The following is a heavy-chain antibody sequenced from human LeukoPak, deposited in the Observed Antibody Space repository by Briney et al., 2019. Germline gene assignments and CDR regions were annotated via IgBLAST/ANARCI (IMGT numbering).Heavy chain of an antibody. Sequence: GRSLRLSCAASGFTFSSYGMHWVRQAPGKGLEWVADIWFDGKNEHFADSVKGRFTISRDNSKNTMYLQINSLRAEDTAVYYCAKQLGYCSDGSCYFPYWGQGTLVTVSS. D-gene: IGHD2-15*01. J-gene: IGHJ4*02. V-gene: IGHV3-33*06. CDR1: GFTFSSYG. CDR3: AKQLGYCSDGSCYFPY. CDR2: IWFDGKNE.